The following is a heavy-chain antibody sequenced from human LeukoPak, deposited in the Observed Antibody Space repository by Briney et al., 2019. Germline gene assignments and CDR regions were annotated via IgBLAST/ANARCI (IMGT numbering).Heavy chain of an antibody. CDR1: GFTSSSYS. CDR2: ISSSSSYI. J-gene: IGHJ1*01. D-gene: IGHD6-13*01. V-gene: IGHV3-21*01. Sequence: GGSLRLSCAASGFTSSSYSMNWVRQAPGKGLEWVSSISSSSSYIYYADSVKGRFTISRDSAKNSLYLQMNSLRAEDTAVYYCASNTGYSSSWYIFWGQGTLVTVSS. CDR3: ASNTGYSSSWYIF.